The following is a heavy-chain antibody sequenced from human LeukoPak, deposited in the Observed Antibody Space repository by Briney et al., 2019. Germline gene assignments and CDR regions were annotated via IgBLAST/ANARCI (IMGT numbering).Heavy chain of an antibody. J-gene: IGHJ4*02. CDR3: ARTYYDILTGYYPFDY. Sequence: ASVKVSCKASGYTFTSYGISWVRQAPGQGLEWMGWISAYNGNTNYAQKLQGRVTMTTDTSTSTAYMELRSLRSDDTAVYYCARTYYDILTGYYPFDYWGQGTLVTVSS. CDR2: ISAYNGNT. CDR1: GYTFTSYG. V-gene: IGHV1-18*01. D-gene: IGHD3-9*01.